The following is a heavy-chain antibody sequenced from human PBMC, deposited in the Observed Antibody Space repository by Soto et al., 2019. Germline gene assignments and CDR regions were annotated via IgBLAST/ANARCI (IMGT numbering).Heavy chain of an antibody. CDR1: GGTFSSYS. CDR2: IIPIFGTA. V-gene: IGHV1-69*01. Sequence: QVQLVQSGAEVKKPGSSVKVSCKASGGTFSSYSITWVRQAPGQGLEWMGGIIPIFGTANYAQKFQGRVTRTADESTSTAHMELSSLRNEDTAVYYCARPFQSWPGGWYFDLWGRGTLVTVSS. D-gene: IGHD3-16*01. CDR3: ARPFQSWPGGWYFDL. J-gene: IGHJ2*01.